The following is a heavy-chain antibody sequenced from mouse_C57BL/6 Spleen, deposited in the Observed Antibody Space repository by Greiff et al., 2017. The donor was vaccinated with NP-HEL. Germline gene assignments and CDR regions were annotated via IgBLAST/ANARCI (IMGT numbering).Heavy chain of an antibody. CDR1: GYTFTNYW. Sequence: QVQLQQSGAELVRPGTSVKMSCKASGYTFTNYWIGWAKQRPGHGLEWIGDIYPGGGYTNYNEKFKGKATLTADKSSSTAYMQFSSLTSEDSAIYCCAREAARATYFNYWGRGTTLAVAS. CDR3: AREAARATYFNY. CDR2: IYPGGGYT. V-gene: IGHV1-63*01. J-gene: IGHJ2*01. D-gene: IGHD3-1*01.